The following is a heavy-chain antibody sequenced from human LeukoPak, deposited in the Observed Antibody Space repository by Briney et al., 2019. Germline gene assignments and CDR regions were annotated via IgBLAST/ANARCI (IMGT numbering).Heavy chain of an antibody. J-gene: IGHJ4*02. CDR2: INHSGST. CDR1: GGSFSGYY. Sequence: SETLSLTCAVYGGSFSGYYWNRIRQPPGKGLEWIGEINHSGSTNYNPSLKSRITISEDTSKNQVSLKLSSVTAADTAVYYCARDEGGGGYWGQGTLVTVSS. D-gene: IGHD3-10*01. CDR3: ARDEGGGGY. V-gene: IGHV4-34*01.